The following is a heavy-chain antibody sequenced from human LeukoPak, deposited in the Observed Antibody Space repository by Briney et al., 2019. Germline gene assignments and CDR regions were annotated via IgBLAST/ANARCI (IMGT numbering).Heavy chain of an antibody. V-gene: IGHV3-23*01. Sequence: PGGSLRLSCAASGFTFSNYAITWVRRAPGKGLEWVSGISGTGDNTFYTDSVKGRFTISRDNSKNTVYLQMNSLRAEDTAVYYCAKVWSTAMVTEGDYWGQGTLVTVSS. D-gene: IGHD5-18*01. CDR1: GFTFSNYA. CDR2: ISGTGDNT. CDR3: AKVWSTAMVTEGDY. J-gene: IGHJ4*02.